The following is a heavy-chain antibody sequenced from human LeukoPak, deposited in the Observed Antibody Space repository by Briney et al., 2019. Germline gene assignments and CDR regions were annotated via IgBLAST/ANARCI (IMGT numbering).Heavy chain of an antibody. D-gene: IGHD3-10*01. V-gene: IGHV3-9*01. Sequence: GGSLRLSCSASGFTFDDYAMHWVRQTPGKGLEWVSGISWNSGSIGYADSVKGRFTISRDNAKNSLYLQMNSLRAEDTALYYCAKERSGELYYYYYYGMDVWGQGTTVTVSS. CDR2: ISWNSGSI. CDR3: AKERSGELYYYYYYGMDV. CDR1: GFTFDDYA. J-gene: IGHJ6*02.